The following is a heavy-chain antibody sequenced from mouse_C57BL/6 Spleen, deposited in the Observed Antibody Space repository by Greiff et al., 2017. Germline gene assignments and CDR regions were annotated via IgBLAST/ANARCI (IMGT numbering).Heavy chain of an antibody. J-gene: IGHJ4*01. D-gene: IGHD3-1*01. CDR2: IYPGDGDT. V-gene: IGHV1-82*01. Sequence: QVQLQQSGPELVKPGASVKISCKASGYAFNSSWMNWVKQRPGKGLEWIGRIYPGDGDTNYNGKFKGKATLTADKSSSTAYMQLSSLTSEDSAVYFCAREGLRAMDYWGQGTSVTVSS. CDR3: AREGLRAMDY. CDR1: GYAFNSSW.